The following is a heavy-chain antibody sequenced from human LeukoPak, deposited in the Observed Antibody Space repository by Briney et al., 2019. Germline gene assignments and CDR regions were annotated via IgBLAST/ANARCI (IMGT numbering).Heavy chain of an antibody. CDR2: IHSDARST. V-gene: IGHV3-74*01. Sequence: GGSLRLSCAASGFTFSTYWMHWVRQAPGKGLVWVSRIHSDARSTSYADSVNGRFTISRDNAKNTLYLQMNSLRAEDTVVYYCARDRPGNTAIDYWGQGTLVTVSS. J-gene: IGHJ4*02. CDR3: ARDRPGNTAIDY. CDR1: GFTFSTYW. D-gene: IGHD5-18*01.